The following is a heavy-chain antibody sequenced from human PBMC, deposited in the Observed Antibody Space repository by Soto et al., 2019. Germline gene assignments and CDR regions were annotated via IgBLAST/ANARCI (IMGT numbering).Heavy chain of an antibody. CDR2: IFHNRDT. D-gene: IGHD3-22*01. V-gene: IGHV4-30-2*01. Sequence: TLSLTCGVSGGSVSSGGFSWGSIRQPPGKGLEWIGYIFHNRDTYYNPSLKSRVTISVDRSKNQFSLNLRSVTAADTAVYYCVRAVDFYDRGKYYYRLYFDYWGQG. CDR3: VRAVDFYDRGKYYYRLYFDY. CDR1: GGSVSSGGFS. J-gene: IGHJ4*02.